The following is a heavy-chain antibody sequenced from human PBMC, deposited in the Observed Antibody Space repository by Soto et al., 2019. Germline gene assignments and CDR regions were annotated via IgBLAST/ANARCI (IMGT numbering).Heavy chain of an antibody. D-gene: IGHD3-10*01. Sequence: SETLSLTCTVSGGSISSYYWSWIRQPPGKGLEWIGYIYYSGSTNYNPSLKSRVTISVDTSKNQFSLKLSSVTAADTAVYYCARDTGFGELFFGYWGQGTLVTVSS. J-gene: IGHJ4*02. CDR3: ARDTGFGELFFGY. CDR2: IYYSGST. V-gene: IGHV4-59*01. CDR1: GGSISSYY.